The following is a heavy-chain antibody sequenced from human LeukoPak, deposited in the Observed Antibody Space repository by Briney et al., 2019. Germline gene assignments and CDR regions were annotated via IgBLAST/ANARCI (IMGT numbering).Heavy chain of an antibody. Sequence: ASVKVSCKASGYTFTSYGISWVRQAPGQGLEWMGWISAYNGNTNYAQTLQGRVTMTTDTSTSTAYMELRSLRVEDTAVYYCARDPAGAFPAYYYMDVWGKGTTVIISS. V-gene: IGHV1-18*01. J-gene: IGHJ6*03. CDR2: ISAYNGNT. CDR3: ARDPAGAFPAYYYMDV. CDR1: GYTFTSYG. D-gene: IGHD6-19*01.